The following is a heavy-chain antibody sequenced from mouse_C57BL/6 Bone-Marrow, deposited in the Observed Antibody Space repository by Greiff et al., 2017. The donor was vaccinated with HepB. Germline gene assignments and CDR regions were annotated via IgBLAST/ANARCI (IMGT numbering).Heavy chain of an antibody. Sequence: DVQLQESGGGLVKPGGSLKLSCAASGFTFSDYGMHWVRQAPEKGLEWVAYISSGSSTIYYADTVKGRFTISRDNAKNTLFLQMTSLRSEDTAMYYCARGVLRAWFAYWGQGTLVTVSA. CDR3: ARGVLRAWFAY. D-gene: IGHD1-1*01. CDR2: ISSGSSTI. V-gene: IGHV5-17*01. J-gene: IGHJ3*01. CDR1: GFTFSDYG.